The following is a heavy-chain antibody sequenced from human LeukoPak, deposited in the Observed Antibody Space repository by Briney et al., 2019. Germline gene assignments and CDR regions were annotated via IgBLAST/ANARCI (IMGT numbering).Heavy chain of an antibody. V-gene: IGHV3-13*04. Sequence: GGSLRLSCAASGFTFSRHDMHWVRPARGKGLEWVSAIGTDGRTYYPGSMKGRFAISREDAKSSLFLQMNSLRAGDTAVYYCARVTVRNAFDLWGQGTMVTVSS. CDR3: ARVTVRNAFDL. D-gene: IGHD4-17*01. CDR1: GFTFSRHD. CDR2: IGTDGRT. J-gene: IGHJ3*01.